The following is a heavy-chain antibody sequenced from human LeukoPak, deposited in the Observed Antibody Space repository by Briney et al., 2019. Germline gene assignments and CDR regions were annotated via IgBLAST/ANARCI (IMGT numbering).Heavy chain of an antibody. Sequence: GGSLRLSCAASGFTFSSYSMIWVRQAPGKGLDWVSSICSSRTYIYYADSVKGRFTISRDDAKNSLYLQMNSLRAEDTAVYYCARAYCGGDCMDYWGQGTLVTVSS. CDR1: GFTFSSYS. V-gene: IGHV3-21*01. CDR2: ICSSRTYI. CDR3: ARAYCGGDCMDY. J-gene: IGHJ4*02. D-gene: IGHD2-21*02.